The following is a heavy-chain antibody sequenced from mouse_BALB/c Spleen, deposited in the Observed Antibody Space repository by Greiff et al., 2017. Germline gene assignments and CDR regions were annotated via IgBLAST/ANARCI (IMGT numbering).Heavy chain of an antibody. V-gene: IGHV5-6-5*01. D-gene: IGHD1-1*01. Sequence: EVKLMESGGGLVKPGGSLKLSCAASGFTFSSYAMSWVRQTPEKRLEWVASISSGGSTYYPDSVKGRFTISRDNAKNNLYLQMSSLKSEDTAMYYCARDGGRRRSYYFDYWGQGTTLTVSS. CDR3: ARDGGRRRSYYFDY. J-gene: IGHJ2*01. CDR2: ISSGGST. CDR1: GFTFSSYA.